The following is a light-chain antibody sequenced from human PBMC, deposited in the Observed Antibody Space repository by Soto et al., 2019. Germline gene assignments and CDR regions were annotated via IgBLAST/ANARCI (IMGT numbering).Light chain of an antibody. Sequence: EIVMTQSPSTLSVSPGERATLSCRASQSVRSNLAWYQQKPGQSPRLLIYGASTRATGIPARFSGSGSGTQFTLTISSLQSEDFAVYYCQQRSNWAGLTFGGGTKVDIK. V-gene: IGKV3-15*01. CDR2: GAS. CDR1: QSVRSN. CDR3: QQRSNWAGLT. J-gene: IGKJ4*01.